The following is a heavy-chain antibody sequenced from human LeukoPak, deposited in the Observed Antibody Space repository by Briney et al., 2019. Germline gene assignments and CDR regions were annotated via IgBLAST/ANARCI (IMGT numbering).Heavy chain of an antibody. CDR1: GGSISSSSYY. CDR2: IYYSGST. Sequence: SETLSLTCTVSGGSISSSSYYWGWIRQPPGKGLEWIGSIYYSGSTYYNPFLKSRVTISVDTSKNQFSLKLSSVTAADTAVYYCARHLWFGELFLDYWGQGTLVTVSS. J-gene: IGHJ4*02. D-gene: IGHD3-10*01. CDR3: ARHLWFGELFLDY. V-gene: IGHV4-39*01.